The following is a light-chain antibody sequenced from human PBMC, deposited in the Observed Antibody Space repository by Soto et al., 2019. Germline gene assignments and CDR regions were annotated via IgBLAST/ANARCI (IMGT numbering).Light chain of an antibody. Sequence: IRMTQSPSSLSASTGDLVSSXXRESQGISSSLAWYQQKPGKAPKIXIYAASTLQSGVPSRFSGSGSGTDFTLTISSLQPEDFATYYCQQGYSTPITFGQGTRLEIK. CDR3: QQGYSTPIT. CDR2: AAS. J-gene: IGKJ5*01. V-gene: IGKV1-8*01. CDR1: QGISSS.